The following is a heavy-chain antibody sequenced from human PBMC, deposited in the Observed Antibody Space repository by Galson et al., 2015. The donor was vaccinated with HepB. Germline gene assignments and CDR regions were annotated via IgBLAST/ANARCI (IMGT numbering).Heavy chain of an antibody. CDR2: IYSGGST. J-gene: IGHJ3*02. CDR1: GFTVSSNY. D-gene: IGHD3-9*01. CDR3: AKVRILTGYYQKSLDAFDI. V-gene: IGHV3-53*01. Sequence: SLRLSCAASGFTVSSNYMSWVRQAPGKGLEWVSVIYSGGSTYYADSVKGRFTISRDNAKNSLYLQMNSLRAEDTAVYYCAKVRILTGYYQKSLDAFDIWGQGTMVTVSS.